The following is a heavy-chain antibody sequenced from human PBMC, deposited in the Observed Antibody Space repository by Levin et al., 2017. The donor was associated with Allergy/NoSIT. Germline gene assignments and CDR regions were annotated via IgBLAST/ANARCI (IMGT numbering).Heavy chain of an antibody. CDR3: AKEGPGRDFDC. Sequence: GGSLRLSCAASGFTFSSYAMHWVRQAPGKGLEWVAFISYDGSDKYYAESVKGRFTISRDDSKNTLYLQMYSLRAEDTAAYYCAKEGPGRDFDCWGQGTLVAVSS. V-gene: IGHV3-30*18. CDR2: ISYDGSDK. J-gene: IGHJ4*02. CDR1: GFTFSSYA. D-gene: IGHD1-14*01.